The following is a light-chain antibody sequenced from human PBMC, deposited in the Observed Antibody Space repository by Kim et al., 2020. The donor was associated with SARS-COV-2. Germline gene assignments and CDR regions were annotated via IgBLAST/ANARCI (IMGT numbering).Light chain of an antibody. Sequence: PGQTGRITCSGEALPKQFGYWYQQRPGRAPILVLYRDKERPSWIPERFAGSRSGTTLTLTITGVETEEEADYFCQSADISGISWIFGGGTKLTVL. CDR3: QSADISGISWI. CDR2: RDK. V-gene: IGLV3-25*01. J-gene: IGLJ2*01. CDR1: ALPKQF.